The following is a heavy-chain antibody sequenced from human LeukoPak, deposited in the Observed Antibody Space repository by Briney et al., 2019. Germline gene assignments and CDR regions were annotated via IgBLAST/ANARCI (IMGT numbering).Heavy chain of an antibody. CDR2: IYTSGST. Sequence: PSETLSLTCTVSGGSISSYYWSWIRQPPGKGLEWIGYIYTSGSTNYNPSLKSRLSMSLDTSMNQVSLRLGSVTAADTAVYYCARGVPVDFRGQGTLVTVSS. V-gene: IGHV4-4*09. CDR1: GGSISSYY. CDR3: ARGVPVDF. J-gene: IGHJ4*02.